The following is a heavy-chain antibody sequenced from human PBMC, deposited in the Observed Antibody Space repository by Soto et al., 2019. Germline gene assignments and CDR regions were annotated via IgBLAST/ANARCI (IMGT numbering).Heavy chain of an antibody. J-gene: IGHJ5*02. V-gene: IGHV3-23*01. CDR3: AKDRRDSISNWFDP. CDR1: GFTFSLYA. D-gene: IGHD2-21*01. CDR2: IDNSGGDT. Sequence: EVQLLESGGNLVQPGGSLRLSCVACGFTFSLYAMSWFREAPGKGLEWVSSIDNSGGDTNYAGSVKGRFTISRDNSKNTLYLQMNSLRAEDTAVYYCAKDRRDSISNWFDPWGQGTLVTVSS.